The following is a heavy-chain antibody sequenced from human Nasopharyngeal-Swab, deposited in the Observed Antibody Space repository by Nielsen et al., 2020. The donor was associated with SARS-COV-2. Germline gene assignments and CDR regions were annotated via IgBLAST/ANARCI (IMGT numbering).Heavy chain of an antibody. J-gene: IGHJ4*02. D-gene: IGHD3-10*01. CDR2: ISSSSSYI. CDR3: ASNPAMVRAVKDY. V-gene: IGHV3-21*01. Sequence: WIRQPPGKGLEWVSSISSSSSYIYYADSVKGRFTISRDNAKNSLYLQMNSLRAEDTAVHYCASNPAMVRAVKDYWGQGTLVTVSS.